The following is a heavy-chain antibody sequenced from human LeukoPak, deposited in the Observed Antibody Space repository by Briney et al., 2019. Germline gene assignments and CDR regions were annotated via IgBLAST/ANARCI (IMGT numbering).Heavy chain of an antibody. D-gene: IGHD2-2*01. CDR3: ARGSCTTTSCYGGPFDY. CDR1: GGSISSSSYY. J-gene: IGHJ4*02. Sequence: PSETLSLTCTVSGGSISSSSYYWGWIRQPPGKGLEWIGSIYYSGSTYYNPSLKSRVTISVDKSKNQFSLNLSSVTAADTAVYYCARGSCTTTSCYGGPFDYWGQGTLVTVSS. V-gene: IGHV4-39*07. CDR2: IYYSGST.